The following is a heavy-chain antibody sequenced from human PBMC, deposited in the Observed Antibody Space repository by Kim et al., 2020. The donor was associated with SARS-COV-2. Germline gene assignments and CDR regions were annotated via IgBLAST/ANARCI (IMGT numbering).Heavy chain of an antibody. Sequence: GGYLRLSCAASGFTFSSYAMSWVRQAPGKGLEWVSAISGSGGSTYYADSVKGRFTISRDNSKNALYLQMNSLRAEDTAVYYCAKDRSFGGIIAFGGTSSSDYWGQGTLVTVSS. J-gene: IGHJ4*02. CDR2: ISGSGGST. V-gene: IGHV3-23*01. CDR3: AKDRSFGGIIAFGGTSSSDY. D-gene: IGHD3-16*02. CDR1: GFTFSSYA.